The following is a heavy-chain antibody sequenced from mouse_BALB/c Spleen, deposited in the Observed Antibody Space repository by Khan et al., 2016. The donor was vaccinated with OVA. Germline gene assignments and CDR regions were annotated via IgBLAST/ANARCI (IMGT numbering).Heavy chain of an antibody. J-gene: IGHJ2*01. V-gene: IGHV1S132*01. D-gene: IGHD1-1*01. CDR3: AREEALYYFAY. CDR1: GYIFTSYW. CDR2: IYPGTDNT. Sequence: QVRLQQSGAELVRPGASVKLSCKTSGYIFTSYWIHWVKQRSGQGLEWIARIYPGTDNTYYNEKLRDKATLTADKSSSTAYIQLSSLKSEDSAVYFCAREEALYYFAYWGQDTTLTVSS.